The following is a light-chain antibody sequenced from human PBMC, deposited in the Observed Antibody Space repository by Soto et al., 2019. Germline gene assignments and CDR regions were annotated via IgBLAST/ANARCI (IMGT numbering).Light chain of an antibody. CDR2: DAS. V-gene: IGKV2-29*01. CDR3: QQSYMDPIT. J-gene: IGKJ5*01. Sequence: EIVMTQTPLSLSVAPGQPASISCKSSDSLLHSDGKTYLYWYLQKPGKAPNLLIYDASRLQSGVPSRFSGSGGGTDFTLSISSVQPEDFATYFCQQSYMDPITFGQGTRLEIK. CDR1: DSLLHSDGKTY.